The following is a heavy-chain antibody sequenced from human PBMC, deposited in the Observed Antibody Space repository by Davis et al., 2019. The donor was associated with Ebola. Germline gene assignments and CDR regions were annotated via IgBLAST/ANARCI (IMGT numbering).Heavy chain of an antibody. CDR1: GFTFSSYW. Sequence: PGGSLRLSCAASGFTFSSYWMSWVRQAPGKGLEWVANIKQDGSEKYYVDSVKGRFTISRDNAKNSLYLQMNSLRAEDTAVYYCARDQGAGAEPGDYYGMDVWGQGTTVTVSS. V-gene: IGHV3-7*03. J-gene: IGHJ6*02. CDR3: ARDQGAGAEPGDYYGMDV. D-gene: IGHD1-14*01. CDR2: IKQDGSEK.